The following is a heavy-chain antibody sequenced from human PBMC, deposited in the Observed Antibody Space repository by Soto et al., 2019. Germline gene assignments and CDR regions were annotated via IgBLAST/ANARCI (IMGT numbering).Heavy chain of an antibody. CDR2: IYDSGST. D-gene: IGHD4-17*01. J-gene: IGHJ2*01. V-gene: IGHV4-30-4*01. Sequence: QLQLRESGPGLVKPSETLSLTCTVSGGSISGGVGGLFYWSWSRQPPGKGRGWIGYIYDSGSTYYNPSLKSRVTISVDTSKTQFSLRLSSVTAADTAVYYCAREVIPLTTDWYFDLWGRGTLVTVSS. CDR3: AREVIPLTTDWYFDL. CDR1: GGSISGGVGGLFY.